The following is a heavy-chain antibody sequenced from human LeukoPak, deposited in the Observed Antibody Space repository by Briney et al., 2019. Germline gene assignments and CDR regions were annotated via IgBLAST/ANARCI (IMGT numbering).Heavy chain of an antibody. J-gene: IGHJ4*02. V-gene: IGHV1-8*01. D-gene: IGHD5-12*01. Sequence: ASVKVSCKASGYTFTSYDINWVRQATGQGLEWMGWMNPNSGYTGYAQKFQGRVTMTRNTSISTAYMELSSLRSEDTAVYYCARVLRKRGYSGYGPFDYWGQGTLVTVSS. CDR1: GYTFTSYD. CDR3: ARVLRKRGYSGYGPFDY. CDR2: MNPNSGYT.